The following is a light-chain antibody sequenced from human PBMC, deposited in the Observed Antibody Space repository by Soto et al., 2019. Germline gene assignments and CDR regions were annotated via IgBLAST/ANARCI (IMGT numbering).Light chain of an antibody. Sequence: EIVLTQSPGTLSLSPGERATLSCMSSQSVSSSYLAWYQQKPGQAPRLLIYGASSRATGIPDRFSGSGSGTDFTLTISSLEPEDFAVYYCQQRSNWPRTFGQGTKVDIK. CDR3: QQRSNWPRT. V-gene: IGKV3D-20*02. J-gene: IGKJ1*01. CDR1: QSVSSSY. CDR2: GAS.